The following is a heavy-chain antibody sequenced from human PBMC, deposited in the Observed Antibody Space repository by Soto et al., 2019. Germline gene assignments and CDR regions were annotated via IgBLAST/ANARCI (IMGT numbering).Heavy chain of an antibody. D-gene: IGHD6-13*01. Sequence: SGTLSLTCIVSGGSLSSYYWTWIRQPAGKGLEWIGRIYTSGSTNYNPSLKSRVTMSVDTSKNQFSLKLSSVTAADTAVYYCAEYSSSLGTFDIWGQGTKVTASS. CDR3: AEYSSSLGTFDI. CDR2: IYTSGST. J-gene: IGHJ3*02. V-gene: IGHV4-4*07. CDR1: GGSLSSYY.